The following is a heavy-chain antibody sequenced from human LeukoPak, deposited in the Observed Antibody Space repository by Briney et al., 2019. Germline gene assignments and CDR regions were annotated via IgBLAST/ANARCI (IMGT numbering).Heavy chain of an antibody. CDR3: ATHLI. V-gene: IGHV3-7*01. Sequence: GGSLRLSCATSGFTFSSYAMSWVRQAPGKGLEWVANIKQDGSEKYYVDSVKGRFTISRDNAKNSLYLQMNSLRAEDTAVYYCATHLIWGQGTLVTVSS. J-gene: IGHJ4*02. CDR1: GFTFSSYA. CDR2: IKQDGSEK.